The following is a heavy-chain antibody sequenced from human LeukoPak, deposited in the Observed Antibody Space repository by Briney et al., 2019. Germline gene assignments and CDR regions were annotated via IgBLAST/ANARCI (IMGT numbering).Heavy chain of an antibody. Sequence: GGSLRLSCAASAFTFSSYSMNWVRQAPGKGLEWVSSISSSSSYIYYADSVKGRFTISRDNAKNSPYLQMNSLRAEDTAVYYCARDQGIRSTYFDFWTSDYWGQGTLVTVSS. V-gene: IGHV3-21*01. CDR1: AFTFSSYS. J-gene: IGHJ4*02. CDR3: ARDQGIRSTYFDFWTSDY. D-gene: IGHD3-3*01. CDR2: ISSSSSYI.